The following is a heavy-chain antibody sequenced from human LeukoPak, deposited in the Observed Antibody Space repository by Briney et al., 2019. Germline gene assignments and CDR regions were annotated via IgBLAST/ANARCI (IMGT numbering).Heavy chain of an antibody. CDR3: ARRTYYYDSSGYQKGYWFDP. CDR2: INHSGST. D-gene: IGHD3-22*01. Sequence: SETLSLTCAVYGGSFSGYYWSWIRQPPGKGLEWVGEINHSGSTNYNPSLKSRVTISGDTSKNQSSLKLSSVTAADTAVYYCARRTYYYDSSGYQKGYWFDPWGQGTLVTVSS. CDR1: GGSFSGYY. V-gene: IGHV4-34*01. J-gene: IGHJ5*02.